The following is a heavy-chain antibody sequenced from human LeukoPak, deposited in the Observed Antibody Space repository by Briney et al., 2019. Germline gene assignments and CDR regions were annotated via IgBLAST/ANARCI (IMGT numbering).Heavy chain of an antibody. V-gene: IGHV4-38-2*02. CDR1: GYSISRGYS. CDR2: IYHSGST. Sequence: SETLSLTCTVSGYSISRGYSWGWIRQPPGKGLEWIGSIYHSGSTYYNPSLKSRVTISVDTSKNQFSLKLSSVTAADTAVYYCARANYGSGSYDIDYWGQGTLVTVSS. J-gene: IGHJ4*02. CDR3: ARANYGSGSYDIDY. D-gene: IGHD3-10*01.